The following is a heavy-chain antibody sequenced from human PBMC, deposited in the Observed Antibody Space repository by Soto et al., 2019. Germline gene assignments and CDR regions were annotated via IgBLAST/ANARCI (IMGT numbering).Heavy chain of an antibody. CDR1: GGSISRYY. CDR2: AYYSGDT. V-gene: IGHV4-59*01. J-gene: IGHJ5*02. CDR3: ARDRSTYGGGGTGEVKENWFDP. Sequence: QVQLQESGPGVVKASETLSLTCSVSGGSISRYYWSWIRQPQGKGLEWIGYAYYSGDTGYNPSLQSRVTMAVDTSKNQVSLKLTSVTAADTAVYYCARDRSTYGGGGTGEVKENWFDPWGQGALVTVSS. D-gene: IGHD2-8*01.